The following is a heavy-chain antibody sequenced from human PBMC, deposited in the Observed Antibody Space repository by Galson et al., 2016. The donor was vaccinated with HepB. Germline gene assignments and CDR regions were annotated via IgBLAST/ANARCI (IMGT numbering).Heavy chain of an antibody. D-gene: IGHD4-17*01. V-gene: IGHV3-9*01. CDR3: AKDGGEDWTTAKPDY. CDR1: GFPFSEYY. Sequence: SLRLSCAASGFPFSEYYMSWVRQAPGKGLEWVSGISWNSLIIVYADSVKGRFTISRDNAKNSVFLQMNSLRPEDTALYYCAKDGGEDWTTAKPDYWGQGTLVTVSS. J-gene: IGHJ4*02. CDR2: ISWNSLII.